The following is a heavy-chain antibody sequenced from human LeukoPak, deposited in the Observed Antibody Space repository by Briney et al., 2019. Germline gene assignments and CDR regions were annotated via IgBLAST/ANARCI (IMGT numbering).Heavy chain of an antibody. D-gene: IGHD3-9*01. Sequence: PGGSLRLSCAASGFTFSRNGMTWVRQAPGKGLEWVSAISGSGGNTYYADSVKGRFTISRDNSKNTLYLQMNSLRAEDTAVYYCAKDLRTYYDILTGYGRYYYYYMDVWGKGTTVTVSS. CDR2: ISGSGGNT. V-gene: IGHV3-23*01. J-gene: IGHJ6*03. CDR1: GFTFSRNG. CDR3: AKDLRTYYDILTGYGRYYYYYMDV.